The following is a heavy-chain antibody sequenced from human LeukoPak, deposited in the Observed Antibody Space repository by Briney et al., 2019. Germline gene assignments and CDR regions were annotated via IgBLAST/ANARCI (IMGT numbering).Heavy chain of an antibody. Sequence: GGSLRLYCAASGFTFSDYSMNWVRQAPGKGLEWISYISSSFSTMYNADSVKGRFTMSRDNAKNSVYLQMNSLRDEDTAVYYCARGGGFQALDYWGQGTLVTVSS. CDR1: GFTFSDYS. J-gene: IGHJ4*02. V-gene: IGHV3-48*02. CDR3: ARGGGFQALDY. D-gene: IGHD3-16*01. CDR2: ISSSFSTM.